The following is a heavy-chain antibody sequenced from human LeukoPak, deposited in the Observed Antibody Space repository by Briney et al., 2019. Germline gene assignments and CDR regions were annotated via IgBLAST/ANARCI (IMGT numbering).Heavy chain of an antibody. CDR2: IYHSGST. V-gene: IGHV4-30-2*01. CDR3: ARDHEAGRFDY. J-gene: IGHJ4*02. CDR1: GGSISSGGYS. Sequence: SETLSLTCAVSGGSISSGGYSWSWIRQPPGKGLEWIGYIYHSGSTYYNPSLKSRVTISVDRSKNQFSLKLSSVTAADTAVYYCARDHEAGRFDYWGQGTLVTVSS. D-gene: IGHD6-19*01.